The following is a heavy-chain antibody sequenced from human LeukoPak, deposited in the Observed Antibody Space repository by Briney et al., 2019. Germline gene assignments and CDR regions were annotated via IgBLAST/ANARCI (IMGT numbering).Heavy chain of an antibody. CDR1: QYPFTSYY. V-gene: IGHV1-46*01. CDR3: ARDSSGWYLGTYNWFEP. D-gene: IGHD6-19*01. Sequence: ASVKVSCNASQYPFTSYYMHWVRQPPAHGLEWMGILNHSGGSTSYAHKFQGRVTMTRVTSTSTVYMELSSLRSEDTALYYCARDSSGWYLGTYNWFEPWGQGTLVTVSS. CDR2: LNHSGGST. J-gene: IGHJ5*02.